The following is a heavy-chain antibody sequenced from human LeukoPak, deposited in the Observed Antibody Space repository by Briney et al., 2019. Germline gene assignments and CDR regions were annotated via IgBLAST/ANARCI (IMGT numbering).Heavy chain of an antibody. J-gene: IGHJ6*03. CDR1: GGSISSGSYY. V-gene: IGHV4-61*02. CDR2: IYTSGST. Sequence: SETLSLTCTVSGGSISSGSYYWSWIRQPAGKGLEWIGRIYTSGSTNYNPSLKSRVTMSVDTSKNQFSLKLSSVTAADTAVYYCARVGEYGSGSYYYYYMDVWGKGTTVTISS. D-gene: IGHD3-10*01. CDR3: ARVGEYGSGSYYYYYMDV.